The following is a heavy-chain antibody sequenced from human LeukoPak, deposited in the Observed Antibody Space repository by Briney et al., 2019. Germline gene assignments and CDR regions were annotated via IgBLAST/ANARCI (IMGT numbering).Heavy chain of an antibody. CDR3: ARTTEDCSSTSCYQYWFDP. CDR2: IYYSGST. CDR1: GGSISSSSYY. Sequence: SETLSLTCTVSGGSISSSSYYWGWIRQPPGKGLEWIGSIYYSGSTYYNPSLKSRVTISVDTSKNQFSLKLNSVTAADTAVYYCARTTEDCSSTSCYQYWFDPWGQGTLVTVSS. V-gene: IGHV4-39*07. J-gene: IGHJ5*02. D-gene: IGHD2-2*01.